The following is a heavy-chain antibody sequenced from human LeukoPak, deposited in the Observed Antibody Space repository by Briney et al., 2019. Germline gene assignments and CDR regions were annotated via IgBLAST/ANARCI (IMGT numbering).Heavy chain of an antibody. Sequence: ASVTDSFLACGYTLPDYFMHWLRPAAGQGLAWMGWINPNIGATKYARKFQGRVTMTRDTSISTAYMELSRLRSDDTAVYYCAIGQLTDDLDYWGQGTLVTVSS. V-gene: IGHV1-2*02. CDR3: AIGQLTDDLDY. CDR2: INPNIGAT. D-gene: IGHD1-14*01. CDR1: GYTLPDYF. J-gene: IGHJ4*02.